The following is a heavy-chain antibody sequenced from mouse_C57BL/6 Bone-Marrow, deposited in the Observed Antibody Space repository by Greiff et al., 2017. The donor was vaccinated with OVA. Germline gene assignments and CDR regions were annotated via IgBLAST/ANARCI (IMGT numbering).Heavy chain of an antibody. V-gene: IGHV5-9-1*02. J-gene: IGHJ4*01. CDR2: ISSGGDYI. Sequence: EVHLVESGEGLVKPGGSLKLSCAASGFTFSSYAMSWVRQTPEKRLEWVAYISSGGDYIYYADTVKGRFTISRDNARNTLYLQMSSLKSEDTAMYYCTRGGYGPYAMDYWGQGTSVTVSS. CDR3: TRGGYGPYAMDY. CDR1: GFTFSSYA. D-gene: IGHD1-1*01.